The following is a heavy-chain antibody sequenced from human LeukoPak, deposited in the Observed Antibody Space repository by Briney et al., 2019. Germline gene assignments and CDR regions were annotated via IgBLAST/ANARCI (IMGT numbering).Heavy chain of an antibody. J-gene: IGHJ4*02. CDR3: ARAGRLASGSFLFDY. V-gene: IGHV1-18*01. CDR1: GYIFTSYG. CDR2: ISAYNGNT. Sequence: GASVKVSCKASGYIFTSYGISWVRQAPGQGLEWMGWISAYNGNTNYAQKLQGRVTMTTDTSTSTAYMELRSLRSDDTAVYYCARAGRLASGSFLFDYWGQGTLVTVSS. D-gene: IGHD1-26*01.